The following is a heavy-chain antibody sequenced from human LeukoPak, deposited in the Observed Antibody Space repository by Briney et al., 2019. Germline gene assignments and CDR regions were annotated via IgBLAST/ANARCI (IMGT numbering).Heavy chain of an antibody. CDR1: GFTFSSYA. J-gene: IGHJ4*02. CDR3: ARVGITAATADY. CDR2: ISYDGSNK. V-gene: IGHV3-30*04. D-gene: IGHD6-25*01. Sequence: PGRSLRLSCAASGFTFSSYAMHWVRQAPGKGLEWVAVISYDGSNKYYADSVKGRFTISRDNSKNTLYLQMNSLRAEDTAVYFCARVGITAATADYWGQGTLVTVSS.